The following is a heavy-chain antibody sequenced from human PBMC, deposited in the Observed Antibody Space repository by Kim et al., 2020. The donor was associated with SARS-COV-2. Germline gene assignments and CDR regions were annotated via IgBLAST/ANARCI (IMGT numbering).Heavy chain of an antibody. D-gene: IGHD6-13*01. J-gene: IGHJ4*02. CDR1: GFTFSDYY. CDR2: ISSSGSTI. CDR3: ASPRKRYIAAADFDY. V-gene: IGHV3-11*01. Sequence: GGSLRLSCAASGFTFSDYYMSWIRQAPGKGLEWVSYISSSGSTIYYADSVKGRFTISRDNAKNSLYLQMNSLRAEDTAVYYCASPRKRYIAAADFDYWGQGTLVTVSS.